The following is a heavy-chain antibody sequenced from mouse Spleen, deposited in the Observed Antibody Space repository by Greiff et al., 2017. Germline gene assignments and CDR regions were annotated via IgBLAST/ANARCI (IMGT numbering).Heavy chain of an antibody. CDR3: ARWPVVAIEGAMDY. CDR1: GFTFSSFG. J-gene: IGHJ4*01. V-gene: IGHV5-17*02. D-gene: IGHD1-1*01. CDR2: ISSGSSTI. Sequence: EVQVVESGGGLVQPGGSRKLSCAASGFTFSSFGMHWVRQAPEKGLEWVAYISSGSSTIYYADTVKGRFTISRDNPKNTLFLQMTSLRSEDTAMYYCARWPVVAIEGAMDYWGQGTSVTVSS.